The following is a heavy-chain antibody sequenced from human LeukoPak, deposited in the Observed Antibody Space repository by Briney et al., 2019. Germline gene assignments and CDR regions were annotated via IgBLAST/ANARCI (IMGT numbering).Heavy chain of an antibody. Sequence: PGRSLTLSCAASGFTFSSYGMHWVRQAPGKGLEWVAVIWYDGSNKYYADSVKGRFTISRDNSKNTLYLQMNSLRAEDTAVYYCAKDRVVYYYDSSGIDYWGQGTLATVSS. D-gene: IGHD3-22*01. V-gene: IGHV3-33*06. CDR1: GFTFSSYG. J-gene: IGHJ4*02. CDR3: AKDRVVYYYDSSGIDY. CDR2: IWYDGSNK.